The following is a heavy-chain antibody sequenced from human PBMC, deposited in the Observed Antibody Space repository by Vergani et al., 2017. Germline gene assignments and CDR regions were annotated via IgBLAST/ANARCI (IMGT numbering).Heavy chain of an antibody. CDR1: GFTFSACP. J-gene: IGHJ6*02. CDR2: ISGSGGST. V-gene: IGHV3-23*01. Sequence: EFQLLQSGGGVIQPGGSVRLSCAASGFTFSACPMTWVRQAPGKGLEWVSAISGSGGSTYYADSVKGRFTISRDNSKNTLYLQMNSLRAEDTAVYCCARGWEQQLVPVSYYGMDVWGQGTTVTVSS. CDR3: ARGWEQQLVPVSYYGMDV. D-gene: IGHD6-13*01.